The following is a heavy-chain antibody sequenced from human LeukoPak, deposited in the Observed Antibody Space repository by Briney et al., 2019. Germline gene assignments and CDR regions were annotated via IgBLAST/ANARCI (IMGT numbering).Heavy chain of an antibody. D-gene: IGHD1-1*01. Sequence: ASVKVSRKASGYTSTSYYMHWVRQPPGQGLEWMGIINPSGGSTSYAQKFQGRVTMTRDMSTSTVYMELSSLRSEDTAVYYCARDYNKNYYMDVWGKGTTVTVSS. V-gene: IGHV1-46*01. CDR3: ARDYNKNYYMDV. CDR2: INPSGGST. CDR1: GYTSTSYY. J-gene: IGHJ6*03.